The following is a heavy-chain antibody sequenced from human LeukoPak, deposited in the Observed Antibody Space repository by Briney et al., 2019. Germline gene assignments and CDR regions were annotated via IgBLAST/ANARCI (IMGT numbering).Heavy chain of an antibody. V-gene: IGHV3-21*01. J-gene: IGHJ4*02. Sequence: GGSLRLSCAASGFTFSSYSMNWVRQAPGKGLEWVSSISSSSSYIYYADSVKGRFTISRDNAKNSLYLQMNSLRAEDTAVYYCAGLSAAMVYYFDYWGQGTLVTVSS. CDR3: AGLSAAMVYYFDY. D-gene: IGHD5-18*01. CDR2: ISSSSSYI. CDR1: GFTFSSYS.